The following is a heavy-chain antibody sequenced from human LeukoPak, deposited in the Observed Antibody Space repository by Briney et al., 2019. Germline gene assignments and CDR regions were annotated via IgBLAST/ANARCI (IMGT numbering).Heavy chain of an antibody. CDR3: ARAYSANIVVVPAAMSYYYYYYMDV. J-gene: IGHJ6*03. CDR2: ISAYNGNT. Sequence: ASVKVSCKASGYTFTSYGISWVRQAPGQGLEWMGWISAYNGNTNYAQKLQGRVTMITDTSTSTAYMELRSLRSDDTAVYYCARAYSANIVVVPAAMSYYYYYYMDVWGKGTTVTVSS. D-gene: IGHD2-2*01. CDR1: GYTFTSYG. V-gene: IGHV1-18*01.